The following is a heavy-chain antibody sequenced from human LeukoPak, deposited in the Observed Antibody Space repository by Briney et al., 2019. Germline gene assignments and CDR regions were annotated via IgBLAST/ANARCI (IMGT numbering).Heavy chain of an antibody. V-gene: IGHV4-34*01. CDR3: ARADYSSGWLIDY. D-gene: IGHD6-19*01. Sequence: SETLSLTCAVYGGSFSGYYWSWIRQPPGKGLEWIGEINHSGSTNYNPSLTSRVTISVDTSKNQFSLKLSSVTAADTAVYYCARADYSSGWLIDYWGQGTLVTVSS. J-gene: IGHJ4*02. CDR2: INHSGST. CDR1: GGSFSGYY.